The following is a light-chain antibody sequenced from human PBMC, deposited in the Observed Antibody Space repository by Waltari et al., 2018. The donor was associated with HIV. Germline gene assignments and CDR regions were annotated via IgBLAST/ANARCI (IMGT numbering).Light chain of an antibody. V-gene: IGKV1-12*01. CDR2: RAS. CDR3: QQANTFPHT. Sequence: DIRMAQSPSSVSASVGDNVTITCRASPPIGSSLAWYQHKPGGVPTLLIHRASILPPGVPSRFTATGSALDFSLSIARLETEDSAVYYCQQANTFPHTFGGGT. CDR1: PPIGSS. J-gene: IGKJ4*01.